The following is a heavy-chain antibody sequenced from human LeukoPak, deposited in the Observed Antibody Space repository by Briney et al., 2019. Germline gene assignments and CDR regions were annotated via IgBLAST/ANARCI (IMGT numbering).Heavy chain of an antibody. CDR2: IYYSGST. J-gene: IGHJ4*02. CDR3: ARERYSSSSTIDY. D-gene: IGHD6-6*01. Sequence: SETLSLTCTVSGGSISSGGYYWSWIRQHPGKGLEWIGYIYYSGSTYYNPSLKSRVTISVDTSKNQFSLKLSSVTAAGTAVYYCARERYSSSSTIDYWGQGTLVTVSS. CDR1: GGSISSGGYY. V-gene: IGHV4-31*03.